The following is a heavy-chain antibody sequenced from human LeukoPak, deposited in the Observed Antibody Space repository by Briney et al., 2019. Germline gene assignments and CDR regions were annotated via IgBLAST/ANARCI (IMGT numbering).Heavy chain of an antibody. CDR3: AKDKGVVGTTVLDY. CDR2: IWSDGSSK. D-gene: IGHD1-26*01. Sequence: PGGSLRLSCAASGFTFSSYGMHWVRQAPGKGLEWVAVIWSDGSSKHYGDSVKGRFTISRDNSKNTLYLQMSSLRAEDTAVYYCAKDKGVVGTTVLDYWGQGTLVTVSS. CDR1: GFTFSSYG. J-gene: IGHJ4*02. V-gene: IGHV3-33*06.